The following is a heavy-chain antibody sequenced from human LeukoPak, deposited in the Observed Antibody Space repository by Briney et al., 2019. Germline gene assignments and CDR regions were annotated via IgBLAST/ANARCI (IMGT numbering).Heavy chain of an antibody. D-gene: IGHD3-10*01. CDR3: TRDAYGSGSYSYY. CDR1: GFTFGDYA. Sequence: GGSLRLSCTASGFTFGDYAMSWVRQAPGKGLEWVGFIRSKAYGGTTEYAASVKGRFTISRDDSKSIAYLQMNSLKTEDTAAYYCTRDAYGSGSYSYYWGQGTLVTVSS. V-gene: IGHV3-49*04. CDR2: IRSKAYGGTT. J-gene: IGHJ4*02.